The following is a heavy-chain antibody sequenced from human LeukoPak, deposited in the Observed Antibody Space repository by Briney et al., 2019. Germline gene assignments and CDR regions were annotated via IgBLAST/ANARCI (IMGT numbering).Heavy chain of an antibody. CDR3: ARDFGKAAGPY. CDR1: GYTFTGYY. D-gene: IGHD6-13*01. Sequence: ASVKVSCKASGYTFTGYYLHWVRQAPGQGLEWMGRINPNSGGANYAQRFQGRVAMTRDTSINTAYMELSSLRSDDTAIYYCARDFGKAAGPYWGQGTLVTVSS. CDR2: INPNSGGA. V-gene: IGHV1-2*06. J-gene: IGHJ4*02.